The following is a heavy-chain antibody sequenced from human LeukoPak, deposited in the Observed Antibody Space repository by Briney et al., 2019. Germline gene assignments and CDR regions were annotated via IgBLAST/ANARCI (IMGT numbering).Heavy chain of an antibody. J-gene: IGHJ4*02. CDR3: TRGPPDGSGNYYPGDF. V-gene: IGHV3-30*04. CDR2: IRNDGSDQ. Sequence: GGSLRLSCAASGFTFSSYAVHWVRQAPGKGLEWVGVIRNDGSDQYYADSVKGRFTISRDNSKSTLYLQMNSLRVEDTAVYYCTRGPPDGSGNYYPGDFWGQGTLVTVSS. CDR1: GFTFSSYA. D-gene: IGHD3-10*01.